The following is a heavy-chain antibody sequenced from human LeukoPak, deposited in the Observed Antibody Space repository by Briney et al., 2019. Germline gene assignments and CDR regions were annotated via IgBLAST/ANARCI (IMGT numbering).Heavy chain of an antibody. CDR2: ITRSGPTI. CDR3: ARDRGCGEWLPLSY. V-gene: IGHV3-11*04. D-gene: IGHD3-3*01. CDR1: GFAFSDFY. J-gene: IGHJ4*02. Sequence: PGGSLRLSCAASGFAFSDFYMSWIRQAPGKGLEWVSYITRSGPTIYYADSVKGRFTISRDNAKNSLFLQMNSLRAEDTAVYYCARDRGCGEWLPLSYWGQGTLVTVSS.